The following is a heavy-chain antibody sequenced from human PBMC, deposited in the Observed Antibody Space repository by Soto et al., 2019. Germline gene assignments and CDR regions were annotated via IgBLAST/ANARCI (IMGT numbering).Heavy chain of an antibody. J-gene: IGHJ4*02. CDR2: IYYSGTT. Sequence: PSETLSLTCTVSGGSISTSGYYWGWIRQPPGKGLEWIGYIYYSGTTHYNPSLRSRVTISVDTSKNQFSLKLNSVTAADTAVYYSTGSNSEYHFHYWGQETLVTVSS. D-gene: IGHD2-8*02. CDR3: TGSNSEYHFHY. V-gene: IGHV4-39*01. CDR1: GGSISTSGYY.